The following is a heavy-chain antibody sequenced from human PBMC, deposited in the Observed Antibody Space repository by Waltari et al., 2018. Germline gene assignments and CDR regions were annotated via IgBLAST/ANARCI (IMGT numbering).Heavy chain of an antibody. CDR1: GGSISSSSYY. V-gene: IGHV4-39*01. J-gene: IGHJ5*02. CDR3: ARAVGCSGGSCYGTNWFDP. Sequence: QLQLQESGPGLVKPSETLSLTCTVSGGSISSSSYYWGWIRQPPGKGLEWIGSIYYSGSTYYNPSLKSRVTISVDTSKNQFSLKLSSVTAADTAVYYCARAVGCSGGSCYGTNWFDPWGQGTLVTVSS. CDR2: IYYSGST. D-gene: IGHD2-15*01.